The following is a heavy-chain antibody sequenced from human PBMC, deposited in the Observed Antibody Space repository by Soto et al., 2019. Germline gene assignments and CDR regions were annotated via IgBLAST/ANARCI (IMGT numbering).Heavy chain of an antibody. D-gene: IGHD3-9*01. J-gene: IGHJ4*02. CDR1: GYTFTSYG. Sequence: QVQLVQSGAEVKKPGASVKVSCKASGYTFTSYGISWVRQAPGQGLEWMGWISTYNGNTKYAQKLQGRVTMTTDTSTSTAYMELRSLRSDDTAVYYCAGDVYDILTENYFDYWGQGTLVTVSS. V-gene: IGHV1-18*01. CDR3: AGDVYDILTENYFDY. CDR2: ISTYNGNT.